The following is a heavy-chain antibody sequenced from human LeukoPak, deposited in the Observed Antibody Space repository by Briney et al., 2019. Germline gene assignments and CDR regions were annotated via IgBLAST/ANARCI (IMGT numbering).Heavy chain of an antibody. Sequence: SETLSLTCTVSGGSISGTSYYWGWIRQPPGKGLEWIGSIYYSGTTYYNPSLKSRVTISVDTSKTQFSLKLSSVTAADTAIYYCARGGYDFWTVDYWGQGTLITVSS. CDR3: ARGGYDFWTVDY. V-gene: IGHV4-39*07. J-gene: IGHJ4*02. D-gene: IGHD3-3*01. CDR2: IYYSGTT. CDR1: GGSISGTSYY.